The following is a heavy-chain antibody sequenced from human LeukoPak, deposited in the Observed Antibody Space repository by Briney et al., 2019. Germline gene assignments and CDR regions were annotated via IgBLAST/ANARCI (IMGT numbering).Heavy chain of an antibody. V-gene: IGHV3-48*04. Sequence: PGGSLRLSCAASGFSFSSYKMNWVRQAPGKGLEWVSYITSSTTTIYYADSVKGRFTISRDNAKNSLYQQMNSLRAEDTAVYYCASEVGYCISISCSTIFDYWGQGTLVTVSS. J-gene: IGHJ4*02. CDR2: ITSSTTTI. CDR3: ASEVGYCISISCSTIFDY. CDR1: GFSFSSYK. D-gene: IGHD2-2*01.